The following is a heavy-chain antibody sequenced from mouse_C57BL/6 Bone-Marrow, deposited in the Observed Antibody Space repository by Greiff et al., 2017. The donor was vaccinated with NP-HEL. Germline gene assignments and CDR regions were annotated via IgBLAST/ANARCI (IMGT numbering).Heavy chain of an antibody. CDR3: ARGGYSNYVDAMDY. V-gene: IGHV7-3*01. J-gene: IGHJ4*01. CDR1: GFTFTDYY. Sequence: EVQGVESGGGLVQPGGSLSLSCAASGFTFTDYYMSWVRQPPGKALEWLGCIRNKANGYTTDYSASVKGRFTISRDNSQSILYLQMNALRAEDSATYYCARGGYSNYVDAMDYWGQGTSVTVSS. CDR2: IRNKANGYTT. D-gene: IGHD2-5*01.